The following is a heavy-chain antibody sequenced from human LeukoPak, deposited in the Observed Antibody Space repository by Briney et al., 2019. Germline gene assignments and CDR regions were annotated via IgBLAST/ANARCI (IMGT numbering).Heavy chain of an antibody. J-gene: IGHJ4*02. CDR2: IANSGNSK. CDR1: AFTFSIYS. Sequence: GPCLRLSCAASAFTFSIYSTNCVRHAPRNWLEWVSYIANSGNSKSYADSVKGRVTISIDNTKNSLYLQLNGLRAEDTAVYYCARASSSGYLTFDYWGQGILVTVSS. D-gene: IGHD3-22*01. CDR3: ARASSSGYLTFDY. V-gene: IGHV3-48*01.